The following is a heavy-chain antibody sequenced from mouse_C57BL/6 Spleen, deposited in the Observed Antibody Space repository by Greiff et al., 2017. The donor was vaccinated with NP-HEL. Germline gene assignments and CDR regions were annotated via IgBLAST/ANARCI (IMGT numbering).Heavy chain of an antibody. CDR2: IDPSDSST. V-gene: IGHV1-69*01. CDR3: ATTAQALDY. D-gene: IGHD3-2*02. CDR1: GYTFTSYW. Sequence: QVQLQQPGAELVMPGASVKLSCTASGYTFTSYWMHWVKQRPGQGLEWIGEIDPSDSSTNYNPKFKGKSTLTVDKSSSTAYMQLSSLTSEDSAVYYCATTAQALDYWGQGTTLTVSS. J-gene: IGHJ2*01.